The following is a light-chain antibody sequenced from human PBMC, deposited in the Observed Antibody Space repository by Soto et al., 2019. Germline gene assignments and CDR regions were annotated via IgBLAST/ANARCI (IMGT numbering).Light chain of an antibody. CDR2: EVS. CDR3: CSHAGSYSWV. CDR1: SSDVGAYNH. J-gene: IGLJ3*02. V-gene: IGLV2-11*01. Sequence: QSALPQPRSVSGSPGQSVTISCTGTSSDVGAYNHVSWYQQHPGKVPKLIINEVSERPSGVPVRFSGSKSGNTASLTISGLQAEDEAEYYCCSHAGSYSWVFGGGTKLTVL.